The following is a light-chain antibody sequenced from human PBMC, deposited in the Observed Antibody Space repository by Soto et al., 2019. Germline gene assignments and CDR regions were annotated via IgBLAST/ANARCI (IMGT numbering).Light chain of an antibody. V-gene: IGLV2-14*01. CDR1: SSDVGGYNY. Sequence: QPASVSGSPGQSITISCTGTSSDVGGYNYVSWYQQHPGKAPKLMIYEVSNRPSGVSNRFSGSKSGNTASLTISGLQAEDEADYYCSSYTTSSTLNVVFGGGTKLTVL. CDR3: SSYTTSSTLNVV. J-gene: IGLJ2*01. CDR2: EVS.